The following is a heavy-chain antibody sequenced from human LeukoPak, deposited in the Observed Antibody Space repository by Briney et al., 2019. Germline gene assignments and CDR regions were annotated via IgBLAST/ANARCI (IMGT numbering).Heavy chain of an antibody. CDR3: ARGGAVAGPDWGDAFDI. CDR2: IYYSGST. Sequence: SETLSLTCTVSGGSISSYYWSWIRQPPGKGLEWIGYIYYSGSTNYNPSLKSRATISVDTSKNHFSLKLSSVTAADTAVYYCARGGAVAGPDWGDAFDIWGQGTMVTVSS. J-gene: IGHJ3*02. CDR1: GGSISSYY. D-gene: IGHD6-13*01. V-gene: IGHV4-59*12.